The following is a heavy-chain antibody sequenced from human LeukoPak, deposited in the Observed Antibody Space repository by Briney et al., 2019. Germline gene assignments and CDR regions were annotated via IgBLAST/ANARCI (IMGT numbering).Heavy chain of an antibody. V-gene: IGHV1-24*01. J-gene: IGHJ6*02. Sequence: GASVKVSCKVSGYTLTELSMHWVRQALGKGLEWMGGFDPEDGETIYAQKFQGRVTMTEDTSTDTAYMELSSLRSEDTAVYYCATAGYGYQLLYGMDVWGQGTTVTVSS. CDR1: GYTLTELS. D-gene: IGHD2-2*01. CDR2: FDPEDGET. CDR3: ATAGYGYQLLYGMDV.